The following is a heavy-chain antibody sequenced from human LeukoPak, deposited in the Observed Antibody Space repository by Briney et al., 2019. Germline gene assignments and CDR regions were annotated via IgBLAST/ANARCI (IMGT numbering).Heavy chain of an antibody. Sequence: GGSLRLSCSASGFTFSSYAMPWVRQAPGKGLEYVSAISSNGGSTYYADSVKGRFTISRDNSKNTLYLQMSSLRAEDTAVYYCVKGSAGYLDYWGQGTLVTVSS. CDR2: ISSNGGST. CDR1: GFTFSSYA. J-gene: IGHJ4*02. CDR3: VKGSAGYLDY. V-gene: IGHV3-64D*06.